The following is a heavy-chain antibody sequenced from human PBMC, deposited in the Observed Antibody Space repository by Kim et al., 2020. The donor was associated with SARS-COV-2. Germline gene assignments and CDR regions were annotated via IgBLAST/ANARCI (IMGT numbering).Heavy chain of an antibody. CDR2: IYYSGST. CDR3: ARGHYFDSSGYSYHYYFDY. J-gene: IGHJ4*02. D-gene: IGHD3-22*01. CDR1: GGSISSGGYY. Sequence: SETLSLTCTVSGGSISSGGYYWSWIRQHPGKGLEWIGYIYYSGSTYYNPSLKSRVTISVDTSNNQFSLKLSSVTAADTAVYYCARGHYFDSSGYSYHYYFDYWGQGTLVTVSS. V-gene: IGHV4-31*03.